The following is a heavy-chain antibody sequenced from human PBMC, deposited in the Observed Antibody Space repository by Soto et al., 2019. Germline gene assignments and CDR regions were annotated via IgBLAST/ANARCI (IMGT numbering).Heavy chain of an antibody. D-gene: IGHD3-9*01. J-gene: IGHJ4*02. Sequence: ASVKVSCKASGYTFTSYGISWVRQAPGQGLEWMGWISAYNGNTNYAQKLQGRVTMTTDTSTSTAYMELRSLRSDDTAVYYCARGTDYDILTGYYLASDYWGQGTLVTVSS. V-gene: IGHV1-18*01. CDR1: GYTFTSYG. CDR2: ISAYNGNT. CDR3: ARGTDYDILTGYYLASDY.